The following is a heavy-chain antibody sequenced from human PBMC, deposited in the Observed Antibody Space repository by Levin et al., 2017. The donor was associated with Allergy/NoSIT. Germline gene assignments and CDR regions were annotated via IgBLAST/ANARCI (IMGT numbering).Heavy chain of an antibody. CDR3: SRSEALEREIED. Sequence: SVKVSCKTSGGTFSTSIISWVRQAPGQGLEWMGGIIPLFGTANFAQKFRGRVIITADESTTTAYMELSSLTSEDTAVYYCSRSEALEREIEDWGQGTLVTVSS. J-gene: IGHJ4*02. CDR1: GGTFSTSI. V-gene: IGHV1-69*13. CDR2: IIPLFGTA. D-gene: IGHD1-1*01.